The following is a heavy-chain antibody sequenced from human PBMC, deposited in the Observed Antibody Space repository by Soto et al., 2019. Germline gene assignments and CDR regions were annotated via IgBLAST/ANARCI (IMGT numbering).Heavy chain of an antibody. CDR1: GDSISSGDY. D-gene: IGHD2-15*01. CDR3: ARAAPTPPDVPGSFHF. CDR2: INYTGDT. J-gene: IGHJ4*02. V-gene: IGHV4-38-2*02. Sequence: SETLSLTCSVSGDSISSGDYWCIRVLDHAGRGQEWVGSINYTGDTYFNPSLKSQIPVSMDTAKNESSLKLTSASSADTAVYFYARAAPTPPDVPGSFHFWGQGTLVTVSS.